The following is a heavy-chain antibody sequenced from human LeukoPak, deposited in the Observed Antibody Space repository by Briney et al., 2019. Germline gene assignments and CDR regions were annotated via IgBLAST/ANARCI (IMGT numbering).Heavy chain of an antibody. J-gene: IGHJ4*02. CDR2: INPNSGGT. V-gene: IGHV1-2*02. D-gene: IGHD6-13*01. CDR1: GYTFTGYY. CDR3: ARERDSSSWYKEIDY. Sequence: ASVKVSCKASGYTFTGYYMHWVRQAPGQGLEWTGWINPNSGGTNYAQKFQGRVTMTRDTSISTAYMELSRLRSDDTAVYYCARERDSSSWYKEIDYWGQGTLVTVSS.